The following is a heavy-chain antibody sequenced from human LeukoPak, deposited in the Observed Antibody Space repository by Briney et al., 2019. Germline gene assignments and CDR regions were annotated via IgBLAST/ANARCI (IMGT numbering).Heavy chain of an antibody. D-gene: IGHD6-13*01. CDR1: GGSFSGYY. CDR2: INHSGST. J-gene: IGHJ4*02. CDR3: ARSIAAAGPGSYYFDY. V-gene: IGHV4-34*01. Sequence: SETLSLTCAVYGGSFSGYYWSWIRQPPGKGLEWIGEINHSGSTNYNPSLKSRVTISVDTSKNQFSLKLSSVTAADTAVYYCARSIAAAGPGSYYFDYWGQGTLVTVSS.